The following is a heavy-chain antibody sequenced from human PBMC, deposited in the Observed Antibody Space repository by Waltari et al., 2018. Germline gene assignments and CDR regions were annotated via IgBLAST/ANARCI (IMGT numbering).Heavy chain of an antibody. CDR2: INWDSDII. CDR1: RFSFDDYS. Sequence: EVQLGGSAGGLVQPARSPMPSCAANRFSFDDYSVHWVRQAPGKGLDWGSGINWDSDIIAYADSVKGRFTISRDNSKDSLYLQMNSLRAEDTALYYCAKGNGGYHYYYMDVWGKGTTVTVSS. J-gene: IGHJ6*03. V-gene: IGHV3-9*01. CDR3: AKGNGGYHYYYMDV.